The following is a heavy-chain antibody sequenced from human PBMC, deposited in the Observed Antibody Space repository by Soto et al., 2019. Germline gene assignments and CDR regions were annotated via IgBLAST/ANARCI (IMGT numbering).Heavy chain of an antibody. CDR1: GDTFSSNW. J-gene: IGHJ6*02. Sequence: PGESLKISCKVSGDTFSSNWIGWVRQMPGKGLEWMGIIYPVDSDTRYSPSFQGQVTISVDGSITTAYLQWSSLKASDTAIYYCTRRAVRYYKGMDVWGQGTTVTVSS. CDR3: TRRAVRYYKGMDV. CDR2: IYPVDSDT. V-gene: IGHV5-51*01. D-gene: IGHD3-10*01.